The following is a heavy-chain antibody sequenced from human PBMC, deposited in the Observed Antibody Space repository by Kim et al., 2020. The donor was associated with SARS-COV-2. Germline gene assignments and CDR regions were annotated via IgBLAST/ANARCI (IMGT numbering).Heavy chain of an antibody. V-gene: IGHV3-15*01. D-gene: IGHD3-9*01. CDR2: AICQTAGWAI. J-gene: IGHJ4*02. CDR3: ASATGYSDFDF. CDR1: GFTFNKAW. Sequence: GGSLRLSCTGSGFTFNKAWMNWVRRAPGSGLECVARAICQTAGWAINYAAPVKGSFPLSTDDSHNTVYLQMNGLQIEDTAVYLFASATGYSDFDFLCQGT.